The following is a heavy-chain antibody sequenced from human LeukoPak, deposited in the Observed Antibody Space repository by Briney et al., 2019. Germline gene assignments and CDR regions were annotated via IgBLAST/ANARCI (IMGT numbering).Heavy chain of an antibody. J-gene: IGHJ4*02. Sequence: SETLSLTCTVSGGSISSYYWSWIRQPPAKGLEWIGYICYSGSTNYNPSLKSRVTISVDTSKNQFSLKLSSVTAADTAVYYCARVSYRDYYFDYWGQGTLVTVSS. CDR1: GGSISSYY. CDR2: ICYSGST. CDR3: ARVSYRDYYFDY. D-gene: IGHD3-16*02. V-gene: IGHV4-59*08.